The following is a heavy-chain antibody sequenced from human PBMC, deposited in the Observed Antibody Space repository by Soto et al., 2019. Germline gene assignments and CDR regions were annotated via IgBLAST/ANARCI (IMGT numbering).Heavy chain of an antibody. CDR2: PRSNGEYT. V-gene: IGHV3-23*02. Sequence: EVQVVESGGGVVPPGGSMRLSCAGYGFTFSDYDMTWVRQAPGKGLAWVSTPRSNGEYTYYGDSAKGRFTVTRDNSKITMSLEMRSVRAADKAVYYCAKDERQVAVSAARVYGLDVWGQGTPVTVSS. CDR1: GFTFSDYD. D-gene: IGHD2-2*01. J-gene: IGHJ6*02. CDR3: AKDERQVAVSAARVYGLDV.